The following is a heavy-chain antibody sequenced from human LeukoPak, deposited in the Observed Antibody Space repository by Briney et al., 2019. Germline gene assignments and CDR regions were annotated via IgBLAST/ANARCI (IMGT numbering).Heavy chain of an antibody. CDR1: GGTFSSYA. V-gene: IGHV1-69*05. CDR2: IIPIFGTA. Sequence: SVKVSCKASGGTFSSYAISWVRQAPGQGLEWMGGIIPIFGTANYAQKLQGRVTITTDESTGTAYMELSSLRSEDTAVYYCARTGIAVSPQNWFDPWGQGTLVTVSS. J-gene: IGHJ5*02. D-gene: IGHD6-19*01. CDR3: ARTGIAVSPQNWFDP.